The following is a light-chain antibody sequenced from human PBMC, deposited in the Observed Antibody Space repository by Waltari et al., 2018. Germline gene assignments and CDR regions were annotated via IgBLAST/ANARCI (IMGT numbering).Light chain of an antibody. CDR3: HSIDSRGTWV. Sequence: SYELVQPPSVSVSPTQTAKLTCSGDALAHQSAYWYQKKPGQAPILMIYKDTERPSWVPGRFSGSTSGTTVTLTISGVQAEDESEYYCHSIDSRGTWVFGGGTKLTVL. CDR1: ALAHQS. V-gene: IGLV3-25*03. CDR2: KDT. J-gene: IGLJ3*02.